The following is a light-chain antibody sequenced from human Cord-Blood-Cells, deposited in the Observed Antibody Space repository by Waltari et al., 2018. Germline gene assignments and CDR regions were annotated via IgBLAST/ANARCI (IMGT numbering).Light chain of an antibody. CDR3: CSYAGSYTLV. CDR2: DVS. Sequence: QSALTQPRSVSGSPGQSVTIPCNGPSSDVGGSNLVPWYQQHPGKAPKLMIYDVSKRPSGVPDRFSSSKSGNTASLTISGLQAEDEADYYCCSYAGSYTLVFGGGTKLTVL. V-gene: IGLV2-11*01. J-gene: IGLJ3*02. CDR1: SSDVGGSNL.